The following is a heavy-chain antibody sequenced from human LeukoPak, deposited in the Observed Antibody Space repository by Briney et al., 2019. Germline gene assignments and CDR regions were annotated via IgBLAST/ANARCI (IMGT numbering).Heavy chain of an antibody. D-gene: IGHD6-19*01. CDR1: GLTFSSYG. J-gene: IGHJ4*02. Sequence: GGSLRLSCAASGLTFSSYGMHWVRQAPGKGLEWVAVIWYDGSIKYYADSVKGRFTISRDNSKNTLYLRMNSLRVEDTAVYYCARVPGYSSGWSYFDYWGQGTLVTVSS. CDR2: IWYDGSIK. V-gene: IGHV3-33*01. CDR3: ARVPGYSSGWSYFDY.